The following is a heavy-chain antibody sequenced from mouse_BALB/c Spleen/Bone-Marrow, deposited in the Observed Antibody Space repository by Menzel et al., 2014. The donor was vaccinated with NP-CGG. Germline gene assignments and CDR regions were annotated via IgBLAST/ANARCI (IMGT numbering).Heavy chain of an antibody. Sequence: EVKLMESGGGLVKSGGSLKLSCAASGFSFSNYGMSWVRQTPEKRLEWVATISGDGRYTFYSDSVKGRFTISRDNAKNNLYLQLSSLRSEDTALYYCARLAYYDQTEVSFVYWGQGTLVTVSA. J-gene: IGHJ3*01. D-gene: IGHD2-4*01. CDR3: ARLAYYDQTEVSFVY. V-gene: IGHV5-9-2*01. CDR2: ISGDGRYT. CDR1: GFSFSNYG.